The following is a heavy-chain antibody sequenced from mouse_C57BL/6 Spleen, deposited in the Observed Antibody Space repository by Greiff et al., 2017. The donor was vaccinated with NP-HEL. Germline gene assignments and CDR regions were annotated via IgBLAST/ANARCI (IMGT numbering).Heavy chain of an antibody. Sequence: EVQVVESGGGLVKPGGSLKLSCAASGFTFSSYAMSWVRQTPEKRLEWVATISDGGSYTYYPDNVKGRFTISRDNAKNNLYLQMSHLKSEDTAMYYCARESYPYYAMDYWGQGTSVTVSS. CDR2: ISDGGSYT. CDR3: ARESYPYYAMDY. CDR1: GFTFSSYA. J-gene: IGHJ4*01. V-gene: IGHV5-4*01. D-gene: IGHD1-1*01.